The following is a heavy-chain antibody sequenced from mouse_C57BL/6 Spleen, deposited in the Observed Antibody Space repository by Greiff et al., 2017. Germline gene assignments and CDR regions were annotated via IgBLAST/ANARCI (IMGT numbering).Heavy chain of an antibody. V-gene: IGHV5-16*01. Sequence: EVKVVESEGGLVQPGSSMKLSCTASGFTFSDYYMAWVRQVPEKGLEWVANINYDGSSTDYLDSLKSRFIISRDNAKNIRYLQMSSLKSEDTATYCGGRENYYGSSPFGDWGQGTTLTVSS. CDR2: INYDGSST. CDR3: GRENYYGSSPFGD. J-gene: IGHJ2*01. D-gene: IGHD1-1*01. CDR1: GFTFSDYY.